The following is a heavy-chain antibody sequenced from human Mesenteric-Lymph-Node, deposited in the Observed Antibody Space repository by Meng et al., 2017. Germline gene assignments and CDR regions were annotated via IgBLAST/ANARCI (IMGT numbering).Heavy chain of an antibody. CDR3: ARGGTIDS. Sequence: GESLKISCAASGFTFSSYAMSWVRQAPGKGLEWVSAISGSGGSTGYADSVKGRFTISRDNAKNTLYLQMNSLTAEDTAVYYCARGGTIDSWGQGTLVTVSS. CDR2: ISGSGGST. V-gene: IGHV3-23*01. J-gene: IGHJ4*02. CDR1: GFTFSSYA.